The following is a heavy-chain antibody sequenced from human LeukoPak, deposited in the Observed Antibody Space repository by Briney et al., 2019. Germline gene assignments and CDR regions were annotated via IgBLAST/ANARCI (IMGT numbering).Heavy chain of an antibody. Sequence: PSETLFLTCTVSGYSISSGYYWGWIRQPPGKRLEWIGSIYHSGSTYYNPSLKSRVTISVDTSKNQFSLKLSSVTAADTAVYYCAREAYSLAAAAPGADWGQGTLVTVSS. CDR1: GYSISSGYY. D-gene: IGHD6-13*01. CDR3: AREAYSLAAAAPGAD. V-gene: IGHV4-38-2*02. CDR2: IYHSGST. J-gene: IGHJ4*02.